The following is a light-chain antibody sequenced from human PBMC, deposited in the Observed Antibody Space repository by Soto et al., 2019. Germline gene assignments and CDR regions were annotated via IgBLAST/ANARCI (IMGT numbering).Light chain of an antibody. V-gene: IGKV3-15*01. CDR2: GSS. CDR1: QSVSSN. CDR3: RQHDHWPPT. Sequence: EIVLTQSPATLSLSPGERATLSCRARQSVSSNLAWYQQKPGQAPRLLIYGSSTRATGIPARFSGSGSGTEFTLRIVRKQCKDVAVYSFRQHDHWPPTCRQGTKVDIK. J-gene: IGKJ1*01.